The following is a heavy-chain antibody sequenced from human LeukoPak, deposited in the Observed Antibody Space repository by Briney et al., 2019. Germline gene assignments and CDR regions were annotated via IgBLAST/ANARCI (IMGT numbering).Heavy chain of an antibody. J-gene: IGHJ6*02. CDR2: IYSGGRT. D-gene: IGHD3-10*01. CDR3: ARDFETGGYYYCGMDV. CDR1: GLTVRSNY. Sequence: GGSLSLSCVASGLTVRSNYMSWVRQAPGKGLEWVSVIYSGGRTYYADAVKGRFTMSRDNSKNTVCLQMNSLTAEDTAVYYCARDFETGGYYYCGMDVWGQGTTVTVSS. V-gene: IGHV3-53*01.